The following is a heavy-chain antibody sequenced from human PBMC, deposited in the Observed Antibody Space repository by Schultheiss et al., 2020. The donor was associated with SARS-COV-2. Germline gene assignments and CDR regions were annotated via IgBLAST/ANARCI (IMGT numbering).Heavy chain of an antibody. V-gene: IGHV1-18*04. CDR1: GYTFTGYY. CDR2: ISAYNGNT. J-gene: IGHJ4*02. CDR3: ARGGVVTGTSH. Sequence: ASVKVSCKASGYTFTGYYMHWVRQAPGQGLEWMGWISAYNGNTNYAQKLQGRVTMTTDTSTSTAYMELSSLRAEDTAVYYCARGGVVTGTSHWGQGTLVTVSS. D-gene: IGHD1-20*01.